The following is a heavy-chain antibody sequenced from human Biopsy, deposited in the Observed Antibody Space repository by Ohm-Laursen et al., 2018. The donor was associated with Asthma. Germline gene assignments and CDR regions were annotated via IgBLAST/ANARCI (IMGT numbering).Heavy chain of an antibody. CDR2: GGSYYDGGLK. Sequence: SLRLSCSAAGFTFRSYAMHWVRQAPGKGLEWVAVGGSYYDGGLKYYADSVNGRFTVSRDDSKNTLYLQMNSLRPDDTAVYYCARDVMEWYLPAFDFWGQGTLVTVSS. CDR1: GFTFRSYA. D-gene: IGHD3-3*01. CDR3: ARDVMEWYLPAFDF. V-gene: IGHV3-30-3*01. J-gene: IGHJ4*02.